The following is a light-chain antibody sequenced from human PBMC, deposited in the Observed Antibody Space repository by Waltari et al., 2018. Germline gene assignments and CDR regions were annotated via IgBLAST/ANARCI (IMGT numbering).Light chain of an antibody. Sequence: EIQMTQFPSSLSASVGDRVSITCRASQSISSYLNWYQQKPGKAPKLLIYAASSLQSGVPSKFSGSGSGTDFTLTISSLQPEDFATYYCQQTYSTPRTFGPGTKVDIK. CDR3: QQTYSTPRT. V-gene: IGKV1-39*01. J-gene: IGKJ3*01. CDR2: AAS. CDR1: QSISSY.